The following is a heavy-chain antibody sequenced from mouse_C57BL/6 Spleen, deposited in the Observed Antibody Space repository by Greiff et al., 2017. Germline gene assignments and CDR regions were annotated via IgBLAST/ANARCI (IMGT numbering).Heavy chain of an antibody. D-gene: IGHD3-2*02. CDR1: GYAFSSSW. Sequence: QVQLQQSGPELVKPGASVKISCKASGYAFSSSWMNWVKQRPGKGLEWIGRIYPGDGDTNYNGKFKGKATLTADQSSSTAYMQLSSLTSEDAAVYFCAGAQATRMDYWGQGTSVTVSS. CDR3: AGAQATRMDY. V-gene: IGHV1-82*01. J-gene: IGHJ4*01. CDR2: IYPGDGDT.